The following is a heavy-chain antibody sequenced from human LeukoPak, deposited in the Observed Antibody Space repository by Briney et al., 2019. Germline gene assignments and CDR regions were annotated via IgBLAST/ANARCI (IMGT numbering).Heavy chain of an antibody. J-gene: IGHJ6*02. CDR1: GGSISSGGYS. D-gene: IGHD2-2*03. CDR2: IYYSGSA. CDR3: ARVVAGYCSSATCHRYTMDV. V-gene: IGHV4-30-2*05. Sequence: SQTLSLTCAVSGGSISSGGYSWSWIRQPPGKGLEWIGYIYYSGSAYYSPSLKSRLTISVDTSKNQFSLKLSSVTAADTAVYYCARVVAGYCSSATCHRYTMDVWGQGTTVTVSS.